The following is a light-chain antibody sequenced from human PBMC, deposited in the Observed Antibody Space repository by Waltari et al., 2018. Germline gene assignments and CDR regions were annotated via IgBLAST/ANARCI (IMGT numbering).Light chain of an antibody. CDR1: RSVSST. CDR2: GAS. J-gene: IGKJ1*01. V-gene: IGKV3-15*01. Sequence: EIGMTQSPAPLSVSPGERATLSCRAGRSVSSTLAWYQQKPGQAPRLLIYGASTRATGIPARFSGSGSGTEFTLTISSLQSEDFAVYYCQQYNNRLWTFGQGTKVGIK. CDR3: QQYNNRLWT.